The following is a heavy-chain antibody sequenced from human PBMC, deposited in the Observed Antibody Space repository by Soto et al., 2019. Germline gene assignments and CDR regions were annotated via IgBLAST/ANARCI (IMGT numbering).Heavy chain of an antibody. CDR3: ARGYMVATSDAFDI. D-gene: IGHD5-12*01. J-gene: IGHJ3*02. CDR1: GFNFSSYA. V-gene: IGHV3-30-3*01. Sequence: GGSLRLSCAASGFNFSSYAMHWIRQAKGKGLEWVAVISYDGSNKYYADSVKGRFTISRDNSKNTLYLQMNSLRAEDTAVYYCARGYMVATSDAFDIWGQGTMVTVSS. CDR2: ISYDGSNK.